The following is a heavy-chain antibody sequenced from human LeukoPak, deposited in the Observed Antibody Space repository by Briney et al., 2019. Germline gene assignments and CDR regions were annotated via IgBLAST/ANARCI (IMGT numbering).Heavy chain of an antibody. V-gene: IGHV4-39*01. CDR1: GGSISSSSYY. J-gene: IGHJ4*02. Sequence: SETLSLNCAVSGGSISSSSYYWGWIRQPPGKGLEWIGSIYYSGSTYYNPSLKSRVTISVDTSKNQFSLKLSSVTAADTAVYYSARRRRITMVRGITAPYYFDYWGQGTLVTVSA. D-gene: IGHD3-10*01. CDR3: ARRRRITMVRGITAPYYFDY. CDR2: IYYSGST.